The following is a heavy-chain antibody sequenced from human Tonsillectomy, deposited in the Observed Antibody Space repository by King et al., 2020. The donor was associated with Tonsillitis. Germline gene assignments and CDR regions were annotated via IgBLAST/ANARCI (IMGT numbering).Heavy chain of an antibody. CDR2: ISASGYST. CDR1: GFTFSSYA. CDR3: AKMGDGSGSFYKFFDY. V-gene: IGHV3-23*04. J-gene: IGHJ4*02. Sequence: VQLVESRGGLVQPGGSLRLYCAASGFTFSSYAMSWVRQAPGKGLEWVSAISASGYSTYYADSVKGRFTISRDSSKNMLYLQLNSLRAEDTAVYYCAKMGDGSGSFYKFFDYWGQGTLVTVSS. D-gene: IGHD3-10*01.